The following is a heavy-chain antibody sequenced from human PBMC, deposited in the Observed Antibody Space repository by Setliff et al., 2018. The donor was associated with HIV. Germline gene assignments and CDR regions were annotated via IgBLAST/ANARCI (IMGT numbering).Heavy chain of an antibody. J-gene: IGHJ6*03. CDR2: IYYSGGT. V-gene: IGHV4-31*03. Sequence: SETLSLTCTVSGGSISSGGYYWSWIRQHPGKGLEWIGYIYYSGGTYYNPSLKSRVTISVDTPKNQFSLKLSSVTAADTAVYYCARVPTNPDFYYYYMDVWGKGTTVTV. CDR3: ARVPTNPDFYYYYMDV. CDR1: GGSISSGGYY.